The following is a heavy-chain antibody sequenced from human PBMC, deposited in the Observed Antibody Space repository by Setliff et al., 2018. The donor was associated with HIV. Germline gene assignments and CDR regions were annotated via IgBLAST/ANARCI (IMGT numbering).Heavy chain of an antibody. CDR3: AKPAAGSFYYYYYGMDV. CDR2: ISGSGGST. V-gene: IGHV3-23*01. J-gene: IGHJ6*02. Sequence: PGGSLRLSCAASGFTFSSYAMSWVRQAPGKGLEWVSAISGSGGSTYYADSVKGRFTISRDNSKNTLYLQMNSLRAEDTAVYYCAKPAAGSFYYYYYGMDVWGQGTTVTV. CDR1: GFTFSSYA. D-gene: IGHD6-13*01.